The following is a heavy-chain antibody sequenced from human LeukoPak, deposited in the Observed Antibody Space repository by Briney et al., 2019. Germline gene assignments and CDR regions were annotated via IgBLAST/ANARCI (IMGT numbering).Heavy chain of an antibody. V-gene: IGHV4-34*01. CDR1: GGSFSGYY. CDR2: INHSGST. D-gene: IGHD5-12*01. Sequence: KPSETLSLTCAVYGGSFSGYYWSWIRQPPGKGLEWIGEINHSGSTNYNPSLKSRVTISVDTSKNQFSLKLSSVTAADTAVYYCARHRWLRRYFDYWGQGTLVTVSS. J-gene: IGHJ4*02. CDR3: ARHRWLRRYFDY.